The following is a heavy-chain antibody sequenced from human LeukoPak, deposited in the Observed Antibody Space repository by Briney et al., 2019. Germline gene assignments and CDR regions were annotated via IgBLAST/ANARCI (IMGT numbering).Heavy chain of an antibody. J-gene: IGHJ5*02. CDR3: AKTTTGYSSGRSPGWPADL. Sequence: GGSLRLSCAASGFTFSSYALYWVRQAPGTGLEWVLAIFGIGGGTHYADSVKGRFTISRDNSKNTVYLQMNSLRAEDTALYYCAKTTTGYSSGRSPGWPADLWGQGTLVTVSS. D-gene: IGHD6-19*01. CDR1: GFTFSSYA. CDR2: IFGIGGGT. V-gene: IGHV3-23*01.